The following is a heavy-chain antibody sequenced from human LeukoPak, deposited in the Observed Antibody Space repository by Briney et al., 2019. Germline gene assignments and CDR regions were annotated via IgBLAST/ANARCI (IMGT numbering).Heavy chain of an antibody. CDR2: ISYDGSNK. Sequence: GGSLRLSCAASGFTFSSYAMHWVRQAPGKGLEWVAIISYDGSNKYYAESVKGRFTISRDNSKNTLYLQMNSLRVEDTAVYYCAKDRGIISDYWGQGTLVTVSS. CDR1: GFTFSSYA. V-gene: IGHV3-30*04. J-gene: IGHJ4*02. CDR3: AKDRGIISDY. D-gene: IGHD3-10*01.